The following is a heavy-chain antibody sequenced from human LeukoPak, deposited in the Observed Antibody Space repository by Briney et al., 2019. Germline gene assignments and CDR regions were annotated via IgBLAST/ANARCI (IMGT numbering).Heavy chain of an antibody. CDR1: GGSISSSPYY. D-gene: IGHD3-10*01. CDR2: IYYSGTT. CDR3: ARTRYYYNSRSYGAPYYFDC. Sequence: SETLSLTCTVSGGSISSSPYYWGWIRQPPGKGLEWIGSIYYSGTTHYNPSLESRVTISVDTSKNQFSLKLSSVTAADTAVYYCARTRYYYNSRSYGAPYYFDCWGQGTLVTVSS. J-gene: IGHJ4*02. V-gene: IGHV4-39*01.